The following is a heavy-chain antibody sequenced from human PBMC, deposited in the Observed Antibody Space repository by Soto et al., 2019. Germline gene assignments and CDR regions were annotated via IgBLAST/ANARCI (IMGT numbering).Heavy chain of an antibody. CDR2: IYYSGST. D-gene: IGHD4-17*01. Sequence: PSETLSLTCTVSGGSISSGGYYWSWIRQHPGKGLEWIGYIYYSGSTYYNPSLKSRVTISVDTSKNQFSLKLSSVTAADTAVYYCARGDYGGNSFYYFDYWGQRTLVTVSS. CDR1: GGSISSGGYY. V-gene: IGHV4-31*03. CDR3: ARGDYGGNSFYYFDY. J-gene: IGHJ4*02.